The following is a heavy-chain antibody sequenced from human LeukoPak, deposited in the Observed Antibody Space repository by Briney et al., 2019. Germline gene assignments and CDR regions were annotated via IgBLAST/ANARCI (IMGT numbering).Heavy chain of an antibody. CDR1: GGSFSGYY. J-gene: IGHJ5*02. CDR2: INHSGST. CDR3: ARVGSYGSGSYYNPPGPRFDP. D-gene: IGHD3-10*01. V-gene: IGHV4-34*01. Sequence: SETLSLTCAVYGGSFSGYYWSWIRQPPGKGLEWIGEINHSGSTNYNPSLKSRVTISVDTSKNQFSLKLSSVTAADTAVYYCARVGSYGSGSYYNPPGPRFDPWGQGTLATVSS.